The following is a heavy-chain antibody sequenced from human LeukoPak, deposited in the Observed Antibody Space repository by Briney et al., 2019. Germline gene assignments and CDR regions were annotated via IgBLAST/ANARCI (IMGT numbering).Heavy chain of an antibody. J-gene: IGHJ4*02. CDR1: GFTFSDYY. Sequence: GGSLRLSCAASGFTFSDYYTSWIRQAPGKGLEWVSYISSSGSTIYYADSVKGRFTISRDNAKNSLYLQMNSLRAEDTAVYYCARLRYYDILTGPETIFLHQYYFDYWGQGTLVTVSS. CDR2: ISSSGSTI. V-gene: IGHV3-11*01. D-gene: IGHD3-9*01. CDR3: ARLRYYDILTGPETIFLHQYYFDY.